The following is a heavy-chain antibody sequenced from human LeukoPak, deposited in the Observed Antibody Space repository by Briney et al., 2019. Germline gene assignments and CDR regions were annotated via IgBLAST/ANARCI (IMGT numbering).Heavy chain of an antibody. CDR1: GFTFSSYG. J-gene: IGHJ4*02. CDR2: ISYDGSNK. V-gene: IGHV3-30*18. Sequence: GGSLRLSCAASGFTFSSYGMHWVRQAPGKGLEWVAVISYDGSNKYYADSVKGRFTISRDNSKNTLYLQMNSLRAEDTAVYYCAKDLPGLYWGQGTLATVSS. CDR3: AKDLPGLY.